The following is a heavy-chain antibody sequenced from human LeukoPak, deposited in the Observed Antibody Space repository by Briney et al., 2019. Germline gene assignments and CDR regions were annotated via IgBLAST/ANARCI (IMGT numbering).Heavy chain of an antibody. CDR3: ARGGESSAWYFQR. D-gene: IGHD3-22*01. Sequence: SETLSLTCIFSDDSISGYYWKWIRQSRGRGREWIGYIYYRGNTDYTPSLKSRVSISIDTSKKQFSLRLRSVSAADTAVYYCARGGESSAWYFQRWGQGTLVTVSS. CDR2: IYYRGNT. J-gene: IGHJ1*01. CDR1: DDSISGYY. V-gene: IGHV4-59*01.